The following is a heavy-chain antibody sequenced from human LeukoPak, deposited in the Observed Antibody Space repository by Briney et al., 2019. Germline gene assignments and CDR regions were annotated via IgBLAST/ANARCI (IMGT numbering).Heavy chain of an antibody. V-gene: IGHV5-51*01. CDR3: ARETGYSTLIPKY. J-gene: IGHJ4*02. Sequence: GESLKISCKASGYSFSSHYIAWVRQMPGKGLEWMGTIHPGESDVRYSPAFQGRVTISVDKSITTAYLQWTSLKASDTAMYYCARETGYSTLIPKYWGQGTLVTVSS. CDR2: IHPGESDV. D-gene: IGHD6-13*01. CDR1: GYSFSSHY.